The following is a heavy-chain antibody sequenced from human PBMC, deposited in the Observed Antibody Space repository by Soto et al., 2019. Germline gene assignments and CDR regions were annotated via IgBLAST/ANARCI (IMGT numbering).Heavy chain of an antibody. V-gene: IGHV3-74*01. J-gene: IGHJ6*02. Sequence: PGGSLRLSCRASGFTFSNYWMHWVRQAPGKGLVWVSRTNSDGSSIRYADTVKGRFTISRDNAKNTLYLQMNSLRAEDTAVYYCASDGYCSGGICYGMDVWGQGTTVTVSS. CDR1: GFTFSNYW. CDR2: TNSDGSSI. CDR3: ASDGYCSGGICYGMDV. D-gene: IGHD2-15*01.